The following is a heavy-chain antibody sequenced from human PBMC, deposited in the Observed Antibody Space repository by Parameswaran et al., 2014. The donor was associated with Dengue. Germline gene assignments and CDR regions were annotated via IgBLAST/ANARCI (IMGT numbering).Heavy chain of an antibody. Sequence: VRQAPGKALEWLALIYWDDDKRYSPSLKSRLTITKDTSKNQVVLTMTNMDPVDTATYYCAHVAGELEPPNYYYYYGMDVWGQGTTVTVSS. V-gene: IGHV2-5*02. J-gene: IGHJ6*02. D-gene: IGHD1-14*01. CDR2: IYWDDDK. CDR3: AHVAGELEPPNYYYYYGMDV.